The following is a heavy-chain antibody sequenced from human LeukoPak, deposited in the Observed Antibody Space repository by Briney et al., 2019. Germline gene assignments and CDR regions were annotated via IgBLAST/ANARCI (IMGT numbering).Heavy chain of an antibody. J-gene: IGHJ5*02. CDR3: ARADQDFWSGYYSNWFDP. V-gene: IGHV1-8*01. D-gene: IGHD3-3*01. CDR1: GYTFTSYD. Sequence: ASVNVSCKASGYTFTSYDINWVRQATGQGLEWIGWTNSNSGNTGYAQKLQGRVTMTRNTPISTAYMELSSLISEDTAVYYCARADQDFWSGYYSNWFDPCGQGTLVTVSS. CDR2: TNSNSGNT.